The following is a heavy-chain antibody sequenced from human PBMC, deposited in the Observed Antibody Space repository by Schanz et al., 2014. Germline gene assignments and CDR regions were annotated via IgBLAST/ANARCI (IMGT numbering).Heavy chain of an antibody. CDR2: VIPILGVT. J-gene: IGHJ4*02. CDR3: ASSGAGYSSSWDFDY. Sequence: QVQLVQSGAEVKKPGASVKVSCKASGYTFVSYSMHWVRQAPGQGLEWMGRVIPILGVTHYAQKFQGRVTITADKSTTAAYMELNSLNSDDTAVYYCASSGAGYSSSWDFDYWGQGSLVTVSS. V-gene: IGHV1-46*01. D-gene: IGHD6-13*01. CDR1: GYTFVSYS.